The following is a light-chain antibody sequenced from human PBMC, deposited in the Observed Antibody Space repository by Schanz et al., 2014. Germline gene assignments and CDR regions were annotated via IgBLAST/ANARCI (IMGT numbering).Light chain of an antibody. Sequence: QSALTQPPSASGSPGQSVAISCTGTSSDVGGYNLVSWYQQHPGEAPKLIIYEVDKRPSGVPDRFSGSKSGNTASLTVSGLQAEDEADYYCGSYTTSINYVFGTGTKLTVL. CDR3: GSYTTSINYV. J-gene: IGLJ1*01. CDR1: SSDVGGYNL. V-gene: IGLV2-8*01. CDR2: EVD.